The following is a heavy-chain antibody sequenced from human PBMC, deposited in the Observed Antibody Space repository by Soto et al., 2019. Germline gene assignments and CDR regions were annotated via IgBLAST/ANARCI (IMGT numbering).Heavy chain of an antibody. D-gene: IGHD1-26*01. V-gene: IGHV4-34*01. Sequence: SETLSLTCAVYGGSFSGYYWSWIRQPPGKGLEWIGEINHSGSTNYNPSLKSRVTISVDTSKNQFPLKLSSVTAADTAVYYCATATSLYNWFDPWGQGTLVT. CDR1: GGSFSGYY. J-gene: IGHJ5*02. CDR2: INHSGST. CDR3: ATATSLYNWFDP.